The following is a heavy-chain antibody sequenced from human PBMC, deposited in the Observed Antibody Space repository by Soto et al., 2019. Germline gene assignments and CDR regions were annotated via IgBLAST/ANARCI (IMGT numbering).Heavy chain of an antibody. CDR1: GGSISSYY. Sequence: SETLSLTCTVSGGSISSYYWSWIRQPPGKGLEWIGYISNSGSTNHNPSLESRVTISADTSKNQFSLNLSSVTAAETTVYYHGTFPTGPSDYWGQGILVTVSS. J-gene: IGHJ4*02. CDR3: GTFPTGPSDY. CDR2: ISNSGST. D-gene: IGHD4-17*01. V-gene: IGHV4-59*01.